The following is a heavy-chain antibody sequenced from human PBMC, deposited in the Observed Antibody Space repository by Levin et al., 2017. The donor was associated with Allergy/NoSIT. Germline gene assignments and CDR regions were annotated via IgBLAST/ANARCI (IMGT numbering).Heavy chain of an antibody. CDR1: GFIFSSYS. V-gene: IGHV3-48*02. Sequence: GGSLRLSCAASGFIFSSYSMNWVRQAPGKGPEWVSYISSSSSAIEYADSVKGRFTISRDNAKNSLYLQMNSLREEDTAVYYCARQWFGELFWGQGTLVTVSS. J-gene: IGHJ4*02. D-gene: IGHD3-10*01. CDR3: ARQWFGELF. CDR2: ISSSSSAI.